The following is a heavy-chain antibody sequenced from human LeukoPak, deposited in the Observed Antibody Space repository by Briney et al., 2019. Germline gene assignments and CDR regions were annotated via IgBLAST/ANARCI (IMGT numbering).Heavy chain of an antibody. Sequence: QPGGSLRLSCAASGFTSSSYWMHWVRQAPGKGLVWVSHINSDGISTGYVDSVKGRFIISRDNAKNTLYLQMNSLRAEDTAVYYCASARSLYGYSGYDEPYFDSWGQGTLVTVSS. CDR2: INSDGIST. V-gene: IGHV3-74*01. D-gene: IGHD5-12*01. CDR1: GFTSSSYW. J-gene: IGHJ4*02. CDR3: ASARSLYGYSGYDEPYFDS.